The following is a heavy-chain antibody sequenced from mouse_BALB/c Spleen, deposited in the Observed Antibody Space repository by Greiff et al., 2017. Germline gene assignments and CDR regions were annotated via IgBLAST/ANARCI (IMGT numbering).Heavy chain of an antibody. CDR3: ARKYFDV. J-gene: IGHJ1*01. Sequence: EVKLVESGGGLVQPGGSLKLSCAASGFTFSSYGMSWVRQTPDKRLELVATINSNGGSTYYPDSVKGRFTISRDNAKNTLYLQMSSLKSEDTAMYYCARKYFDVWGAGTTVTVSS. CDR1: GFTFSSYG. CDR2: INSNGGST. V-gene: IGHV5-6-3*01.